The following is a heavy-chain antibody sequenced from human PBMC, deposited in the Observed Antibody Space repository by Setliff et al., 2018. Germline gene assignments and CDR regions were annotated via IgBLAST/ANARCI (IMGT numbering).Heavy chain of an antibody. J-gene: IGHJ4*02. Sequence: PGGSLRLSCVASGFTFSRYWMSWVRQAPGKGLEWVANIKEDGSEKYYVDSVKGRFTISRDNAKNSLYLQMNSLRAEDTAVYYCARETIAARGDFDYWGQGTLVTVSS. D-gene: IGHD6-6*01. CDR3: ARETIAARGDFDY. CDR2: IKEDGSEK. CDR1: GFTFSRYW. V-gene: IGHV3-7*03.